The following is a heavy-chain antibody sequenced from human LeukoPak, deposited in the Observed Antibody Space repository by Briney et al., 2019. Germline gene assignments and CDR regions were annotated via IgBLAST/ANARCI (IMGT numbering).Heavy chain of an antibody. CDR3: AKRGSGWSTWLAYYFDY. Sequence: GGSLRLSCASSGFTFSSYAMSCVRQAPGKGLEGVSAISGSGGSTYYADSVKGRFTISRDNSKNTLYLQMNSLSAEDTAVYYCAKRGSGWSTWLAYYFDYWGQGTLVTVSS. D-gene: IGHD6-19*01. CDR1: GFTFSSYA. V-gene: IGHV3-23*01. CDR2: ISGSGGST. J-gene: IGHJ4*02.